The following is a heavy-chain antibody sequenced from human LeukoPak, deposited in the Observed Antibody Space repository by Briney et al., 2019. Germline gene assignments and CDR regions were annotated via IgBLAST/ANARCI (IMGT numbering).Heavy chain of an antibody. V-gene: IGHV1-18*01. D-gene: IGHD3-10*01. CDR1: GYTFTSYG. CDR3: ARDPHVTMVRGVDHAFDI. J-gene: IGHJ3*02. Sequence: GASVKVSCKASGYTFTSYGISWVRQAPGQGLEWTGWISAYNGNTNYAQKLQGRVTMTTDTSTSTAYMELRSLRSDDTAVYYCARDPHVTMVRGVDHAFDIWGQGTMVTVSS. CDR2: ISAYNGNT.